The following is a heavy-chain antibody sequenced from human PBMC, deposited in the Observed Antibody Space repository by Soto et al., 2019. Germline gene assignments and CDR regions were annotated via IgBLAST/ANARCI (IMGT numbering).Heavy chain of an antibody. CDR1: GFSFSTYA. CDR3: AKDLADFWSGHPTTYFAY. CDR2: ISYDGSNK. V-gene: IGHV3-30*18. Sequence: QVQLVESGGGVVQPGGSLRLSCAASGFSFSTYAMYWVRQAPGKGLEWVAVISYDGSNKYYADSMKGRFTISRDNSKNTRYLQVSSLRAEDTAVYYCAKDLADFWSGHPTTYFAYWGQGTLVTVSS. J-gene: IGHJ4*02. D-gene: IGHD3-3*01.